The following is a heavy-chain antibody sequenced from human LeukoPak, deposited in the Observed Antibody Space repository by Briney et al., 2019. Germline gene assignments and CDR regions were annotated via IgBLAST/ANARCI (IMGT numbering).Heavy chain of an antibody. Sequence: SETLSLTCAVYGGSFSGYYWSWIRQPPGKGLEWIGEINYSGSTNYNPSLKSRVTISVDTSKNQFSLILSSVTAADTAVYYCARGRQSGHDTEGFDYWGQGILVTVSS. CDR3: ARGRQSGHDTEGFDY. CDR2: INYSGST. CDR1: GGSFSGYY. D-gene: IGHD3-3*01. J-gene: IGHJ4*02. V-gene: IGHV4-34*01.